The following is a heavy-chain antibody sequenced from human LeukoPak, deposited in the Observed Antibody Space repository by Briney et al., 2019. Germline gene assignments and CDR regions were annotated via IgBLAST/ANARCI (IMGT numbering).Heavy chain of an antibody. CDR3: VFEGWELPTYGLVPEPKDY. Sequence: PSETLSLTCTVSGGSISSSSYYWGWIRQPPGKGLEWIGSIYYSGSTYYNPSLKSRVTISVDTSKNQFSLKLSSVTAADTAVYYCVFEGWELPTYGLVPEPKDYWGQGTLVTVSS. CDR1: GGSISSSSYY. J-gene: IGHJ4*02. CDR2: IYYSGST. D-gene: IGHD1-26*01. V-gene: IGHV4-39*07.